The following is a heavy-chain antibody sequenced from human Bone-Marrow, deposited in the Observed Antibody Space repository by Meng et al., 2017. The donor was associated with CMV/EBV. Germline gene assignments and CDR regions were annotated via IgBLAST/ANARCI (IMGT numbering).Heavy chain of an antibody. Sequence: SVKVSCKASGGTFSSYTISWARQAPGQGLEWMGRIIPILGIANYAQKFQGRVTITADKSTSTAYMELSSLRSEDTAVYYCARVSSQTGVVYYYYGMDVWGQGTTVTVYS. V-gene: IGHV1-69*02. J-gene: IGHJ6*02. D-gene: IGHD6-13*01. CDR2: IIPILGIA. CDR3: ARVSSQTGVVYYYYGMDV. CDR1: GGTFSSYT.